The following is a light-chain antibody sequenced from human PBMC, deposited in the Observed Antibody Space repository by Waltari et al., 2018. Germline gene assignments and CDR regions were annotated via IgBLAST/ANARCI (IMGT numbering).Light chain of an antibody. CDR2: DAS. CDR3: QQYNDWPRT. CDR1: QSVISN. J-gene: IGKJ1*01. V-gene: IGKV3-15*01. Sequence: EIVMTQSPDTLSVSPGEGASLPCRASQSVISNLAWYQHKPGQAPRLLIYDASARATGIPARFSGSGSGTEFTLTITSLQSEDFAIYYCQQYNDWPRTFGQGTKVEIK.